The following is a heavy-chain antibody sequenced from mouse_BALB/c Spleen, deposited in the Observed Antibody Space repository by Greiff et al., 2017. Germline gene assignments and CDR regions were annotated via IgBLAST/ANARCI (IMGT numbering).Heavy chain of an antibody. CDR3: ESGNSWFAY. D-gene: IGHD2-1*01. V-gene: IGHV5-4*02. J-gene: IGHJ3*01. CDR1: GFTFSDYY. CDR2: ISDGGSYT. Sequence: DVKLVESGGGLVKPGGSLKLSCAASGFTFSDYYMYWVRQTPEKRLEWVATISDGGSYTYYPDSVKGRFTISRDNAKNNLYLQMSSLRSEDTAMYYCESGNSWFAYWGQGTLVTVSA.